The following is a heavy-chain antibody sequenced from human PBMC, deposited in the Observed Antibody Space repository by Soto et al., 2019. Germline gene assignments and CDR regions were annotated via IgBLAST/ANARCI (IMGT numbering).Heavy chain of an antibody. J-gene: IGHJ6*02. Sequence: ASVKVSCKASGYTFTSYGISWVRQAPGQGLEWMGWISAYNGNTNYAQKLQGRVTMTTDTSTSTAYMELRSLRSDDTAVYYCARDPGDCSGGSCYPYGMDVWGQGTTVTVS. D-gene: IGHD2-15*01. CDR2: ISAYNGNT. CDR3: ARDPGDCSGGSCYPYGMDV. CDR1: GYTFTSYG. V-gene: IGHV1-18*04.